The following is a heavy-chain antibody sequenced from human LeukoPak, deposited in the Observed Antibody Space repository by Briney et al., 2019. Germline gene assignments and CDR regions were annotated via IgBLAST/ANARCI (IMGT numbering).Heavy chain of an antibody. V-gene: IGHV4-59*01. CDR1: GFSISGYY. J-gene: IGHJ4*02. CDR3: ARGFCSGGSCYSAIFDH. CDR2: IYYSGST. D-gene: IGHD2-15*01. Sequence: SETLSLTCTVSGFSISGYYWSWIRQPPGKGLEWIGYIYYSGSTKYNTSLKSRVIISVDTSKNQFSLKLSSVTAADTAVYYCARGFCSGGSCYSAIFDHWGQGTLVTVSS.